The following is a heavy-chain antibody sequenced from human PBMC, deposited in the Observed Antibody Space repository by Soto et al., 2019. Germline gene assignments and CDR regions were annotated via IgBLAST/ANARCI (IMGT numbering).Heavy chain of an antibody. CDR1: GGSISSGAYY. CDR3: ARDGRLVYYYYYGMDV. J-gene: IGHJ6*02. Sequence: QVQLQESGPGLVKPSQTLSLTCSVSGGSISSGAYYWTWIRQHPGKGLEWIGYIYYSGSTYYNPSLKSRVTISVDTSKNQFSLKLRSVTAADTAVYYCARDGRLVYYYYYGMDVWGQGTTVTVSS. CDR2: IYYSGST. V-gene: IGHV4-31*03. D-gene: IGHD6-13*01.